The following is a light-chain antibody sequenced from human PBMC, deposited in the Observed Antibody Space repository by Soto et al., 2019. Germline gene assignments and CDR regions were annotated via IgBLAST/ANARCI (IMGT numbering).Light chain of an antibody. CDR2: EVS. CDR1: SSDFGSYNL. V-gene: IGLV2-23*02. CDR3: CSYAGSSTFYV. J-gene: IGLJ1*01. Sequence: QSVLPQPASVSGSPGQSITISCTGTSSDFGSYNLVSWYQQHPGKAPKLMIYEVSKRPSGVSNRFSGSKSGSTASLTISGLQAEDEADYYCCSYAGSSTFYVFGTGTKVTVL.